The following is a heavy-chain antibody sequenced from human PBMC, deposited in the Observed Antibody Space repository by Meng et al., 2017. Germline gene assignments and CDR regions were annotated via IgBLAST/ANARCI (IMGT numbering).Heavy chain of an antibody. V-gene: IGHV1-3*01. CDR3: ARDKLKTFDP. CDR2: INAGNGNT. Sequence: QVQPVQSGAEVKKPWASVKVSCKASGYTFTSYAMHWVRQAPGQRLEWMGWINAGNGNTKYSQKFQGRVTITRDTSASTAYMELSSLRSEDTAVYYCARDKLKTFDPWGQGTLVTVSS. CDR1: GYTFTSYA. J-gene: IGHJ5*02.